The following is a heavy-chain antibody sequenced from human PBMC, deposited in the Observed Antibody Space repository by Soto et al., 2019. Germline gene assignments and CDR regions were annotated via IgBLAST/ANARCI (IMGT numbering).Heavy chain of an antibody. CDR1: GFTFSTYG. V-gene: IGHV3-30*18. J-gene: IGHJ5*02. CDR2: ISYDGSNS. Sequence: PGGPLRPPCPASGFTFSTYGMHWVRQPPAQGREWVAVISYDGSNSYYPDSVKGRFTTSRDNSKTTRYMQMNSLRAEDRAVYYCAKDLVVVQAAIPDNNWFDPWGQGTLVTVSS. CDR3: AKDLVVVQAAIPDNNWFDP. D-gene: IGHD2-2*02.